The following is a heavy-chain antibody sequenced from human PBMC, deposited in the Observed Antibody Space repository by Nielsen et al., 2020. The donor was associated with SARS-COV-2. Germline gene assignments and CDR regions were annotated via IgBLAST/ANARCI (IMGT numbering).Heavy chain of an antibody. V-gene: IGHV4-59*08. J-gene: IGHJ3*02. CDR3: ARQLRFLEWPLKVEAFDI. D-gene: IGHD3-3*01. CDR2: IYYSRST. CDR1: GGSISSYY. Sequence: SETLSLTCTVSGGSISSYYWSWIRQPPGKGLEWIGYIYYSRSTNYNPSLKSRVTISVDTSKNQFSLKLSSVTAADTAVYYCARQLRFLEWPLKVEAFDIWGQGTMVTVSS.